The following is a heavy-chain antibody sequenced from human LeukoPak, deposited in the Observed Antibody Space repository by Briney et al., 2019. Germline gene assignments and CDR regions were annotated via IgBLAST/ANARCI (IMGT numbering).Heavy chain of an antibody. J-gene: IGHJ6*02. Sequence: PGGSLRLSCAAYGFTFSSYGIHWVRQAPGKGLEWVAVIWYDGSNKYYADSVKGRFTISRDNSMNTLYLQMNSLRAEDTAVYYCARSYSGSYDPPYYYGMDVWGQGTTVTVSS. D-gene: IGHD1-26*01. CDR1: GFTFSSYG. V-gene: IGHV3-33*01. CDR3: ARSYSGSYDPPYYYGMDV. CDR2: IWYDGSNK.